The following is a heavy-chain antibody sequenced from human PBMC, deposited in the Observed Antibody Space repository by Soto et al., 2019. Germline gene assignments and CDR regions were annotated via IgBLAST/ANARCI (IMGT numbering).Heavy chain of an antibody. CDR1: GFTFSGYG. Sequence: GGSLRLSCAASGFTFSGYGMHWVRQAPGKGLEWVAVISYDGSNKYYADSVKGRFTISRDNSKNTLYLQMNSLRAEDTAVYYCAKDREWELLRGWFDPWGQGTLVTVSS. V-gene: IGHV3-30*18. D-gene: IGHD1-26*01. CDR2: ISYDGSNK. CDR3: AKDREWELLRGWFDP. J-gene: IGHJ5*02.